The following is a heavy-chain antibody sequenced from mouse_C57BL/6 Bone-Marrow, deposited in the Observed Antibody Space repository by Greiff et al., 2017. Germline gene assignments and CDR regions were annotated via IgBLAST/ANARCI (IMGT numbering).Heavy chain of an antibody. J-gene: IGHJ4*01. CDR2: IRNKANGYTT. CDR3: ARPRRWSFYAMDY. Sequence: EVKLVESGGGLVQPGGSLSLSCAASGFTFTDYYMSWVRQPPGKALEWLGFIRNKANGYTTEYSASVKGRFTISRDNSQSILYLQMNALRAEDSATYYCARPRRWSFYAMDYWGQGTSVTVSS. D-gene: IGHD2-3*01. V-gene: IGHV7-3*01. CDR1: GFTFTDYY.